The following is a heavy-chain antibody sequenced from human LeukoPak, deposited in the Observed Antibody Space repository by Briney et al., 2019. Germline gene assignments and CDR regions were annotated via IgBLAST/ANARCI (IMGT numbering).Heavy chain of an antibody. CDR3: ARSMIRGARGAFDI. D-gene: IGHD3-10*01. Sequence: GESPKISGKGSGYSFTSYCIGWVRQMPGKGLEWMGIIYPGDSDTRYSPPFQGQVTISADKSLSTAYLQWSSLKASDTAMYYCARSMIRGARGAFDIWSQGTMVTVSS. V-gene: IGHV5-51*01. CDR1: GYSFTSYC. CDR2: IYPGDSDT. J-gene: IGHJ3*02.